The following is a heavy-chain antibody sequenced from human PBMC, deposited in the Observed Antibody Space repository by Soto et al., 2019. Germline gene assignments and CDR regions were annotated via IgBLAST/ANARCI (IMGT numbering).Heavy chain of an antibody. Sequence: ESLKISCTGSGYSFAGYWITWVRQKPGKGLEWMGRIDPSDSQTYYSPSFRGHVTISVTKSITTVFLQWSSLRASDTAMYYCARQIYDSDTGPNFQYYFDSWGQGTPVTVSS. J-gene: IGHJ4*02. CDR1: GYSFAGYW. D-gene: IGHD3-22*01. V-gene: IGHV5-10-1*01. CDR3: ARQIYDSDTGPNFQYYFDS. CDR2: IDPSDSQT.